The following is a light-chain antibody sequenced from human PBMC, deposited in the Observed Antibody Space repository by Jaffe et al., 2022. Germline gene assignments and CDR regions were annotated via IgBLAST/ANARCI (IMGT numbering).Light chain of an antibody. CDR3: QSADSSGTKGV. J-gene: IGLJ2*01. CDR2: KDS. Sequence: SYELTQPPSVSVSPGQTARITCSGDALPKQYAYWYQQKPGQAPVLVIYKDSERPSGIPERFSGSSSGTTVTLTISGVQAEDEADYYCQSADSSGTKGVFGGGTKLTVL. V-gene: IGLV3-25*03. CDR1: ALPKQY.